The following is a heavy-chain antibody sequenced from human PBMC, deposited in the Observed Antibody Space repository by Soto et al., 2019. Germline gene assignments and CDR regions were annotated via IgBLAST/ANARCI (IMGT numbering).Heavy chain of an antibody. V-gene: IGHV3-30*18. J-gene: IGHJ6*02. Sequence: PGGSLRLSCAASGFTFSSYGMHRVRQAPGKGLEWVAVISYDGSNKYYADSVKGRFTISRDNSKNTLYLQMNSLRAEDTAVYYCAKDRPSGSRPYYYGMDVWGQGTTVTV. CDR2: ISYDGSNK. D-gene: IGHD1-26*01. CDR1: GFTFSSYG. CDR3: AKDRPSGSRPYYYGMDV.